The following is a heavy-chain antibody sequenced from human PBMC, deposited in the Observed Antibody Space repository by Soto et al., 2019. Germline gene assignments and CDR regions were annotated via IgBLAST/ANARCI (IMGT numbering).Heavy chain of an antibody. CDR2: IVVGSGNT. CDR1: GFTFTSSA. CDR3: AAGSQYDSSGHARFDY. V-gene: IGHV1-58*01. Sequence: QMQLVQSGPEVKKPGTSVKVSCKASGFTFTSSAVQWVRQARGQRLEWIGWIVVGSGNTNYAQKFQERVTITRDMSTSTAYMELSSLRSEDTAVYYCAAGSQYDSSGHARFDYWGQGTLVTVSS. J-gene: IGHJ4*02. D-gene: IGHD3-22*01.